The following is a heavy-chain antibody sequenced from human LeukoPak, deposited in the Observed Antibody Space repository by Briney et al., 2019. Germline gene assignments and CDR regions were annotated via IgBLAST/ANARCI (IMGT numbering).Heavy chain of an antibody. Sequence: SETLSLTCTVSGGSISSYYWSWIRQPPGKGLEWIGYIYYSGSTNYNPSLKSRVTISVDTSTNQFSLKLSSVTAADTAVYYCARHPATVTPHPYGMDVWGQGTTVTVSS. CDR1: GGSISSYY. CDR3: ARHPATVTPHPYGMDV. J-gene: IGHJ6*02. CDR2: IYYSGST. V-gene: IGHV4-59*08. D-gene: IGHD4-17*01.